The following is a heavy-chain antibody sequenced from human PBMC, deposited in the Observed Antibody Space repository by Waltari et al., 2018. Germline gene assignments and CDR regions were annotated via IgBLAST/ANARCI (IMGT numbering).Heavy chain of an antibody. CDR1: GFIFSNYG. J-gene: IGHJ2*01. CDR2: ISRTTNR. V-gene: IGHV3-48*04. D-gene: IGHD2-21*02. Sequence: EVQLVDSGGGLVHPGESLRLSCAASGFIFSNYGLAWVSQAPGNGLEWISYISRTTNRLYSDSVKGRFTISRDNAENSLSLQMNSLRAEDTAVYYCARGRCGADCSSSRYFDLWGRGTLVSVSS. CDR3: ARGRCGADCSSSRYFDL.